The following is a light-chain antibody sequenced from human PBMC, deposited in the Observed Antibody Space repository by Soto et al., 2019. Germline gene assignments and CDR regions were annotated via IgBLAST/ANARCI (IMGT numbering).Light chain of an antibody. CDR3: QQYNSYSYT. CDR1: QSVRGTS. Sequence: DIVLTQSPGTLSLSPGERATLSCRASQSVRGTSLAWYQQKPGQAPRLLIYDASSRATGIPDRFSGGGSGTDFTLTISRLEPEDFATYYCQQYNSYSYTFGQGTKLEIK. J-gene: IGKJ2*01. V-gene: IGKV3-20*01. CDR2: DAS.